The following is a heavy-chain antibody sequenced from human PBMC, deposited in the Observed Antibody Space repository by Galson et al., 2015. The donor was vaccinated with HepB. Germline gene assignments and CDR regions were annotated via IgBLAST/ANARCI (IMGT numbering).Heavy chain of an antibody. J-gene: IGHJ4*02. CDR1: GGSISSGSYY. Sequence: TLSLTCTVSGGSISSGSYYWSWIRQPAGKGLEWIGRIYTSGNTNYNPSLKSRVTMSVDTSKNQFSLKLSSVTAADMAVYYCARHLRGYCSSPSCHSDYWGQGTLVTVSS. D-gene: IGHD2-2*01. CDR2: IYTSGNT. V-gene: IGHV4-61*02. CDR3: ARHLRGYCSSPSCHSDY.